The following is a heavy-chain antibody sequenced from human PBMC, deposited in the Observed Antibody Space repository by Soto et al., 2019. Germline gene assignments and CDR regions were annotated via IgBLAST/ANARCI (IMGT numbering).Heavy chain of an antibody. J-gene: IGHJ4*02. V-gene: IGHV3-23*01. CDR1: GFTFSSYA. D-gene: IGHD3-16*01. Sequence: GGSLRLSCAASGFTFSSYAMSWVRQAPGKGLEWVSAISCSGGSTYYADSVKGRFTISRDNSKNTLYLQMNSLRAEDTAVYYCAKDSSYSLWGEWPHPENYWGQGTLVTVSS. CDR3: AKDSSYSLWGEWPHPENY. CDR2: ISCSGGST.